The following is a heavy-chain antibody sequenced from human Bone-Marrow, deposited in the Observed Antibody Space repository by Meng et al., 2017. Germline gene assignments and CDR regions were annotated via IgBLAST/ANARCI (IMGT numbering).Heavy chain of an antibody. J-gene: IGHJ6*02. CDR2: IKQDGSEK. CDR3: ARDGSFWNYDYYYGMDV. D-gene: IGHD1-1*01. CDR1: GFTFSSYW. Sequence: GGSLRPSCAASGFTFSSYWMSWVRQAPGKGLEWVANIKQDGSEKYYVDSVKGRFTISRDNAKNSLYLKMNSLRAEDTAVYCCARDGSFWNYDYYYGMDVWGQGTTVTVSS. V-gene: IGHV3-7*01.